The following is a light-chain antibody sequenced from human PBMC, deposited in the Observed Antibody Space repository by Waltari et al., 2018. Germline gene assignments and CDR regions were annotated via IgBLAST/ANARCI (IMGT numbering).Light chain of an antibody. V-gene: IGKV3-20*01. CDR3: QKYGTLPAT. Sequence: EIMLPQSPGTLSLSPGERATLSCRASQSISKYLAWYQQKPGQPPRLIIYDASSRATGIPDRFSASGSGTDFSLTISRLGPEDFAVYYCQKYGTLPATFGQGTKVEIK. CDR1: QSISKY. CDR2: DAS. J-gene: IGKJ1*01.